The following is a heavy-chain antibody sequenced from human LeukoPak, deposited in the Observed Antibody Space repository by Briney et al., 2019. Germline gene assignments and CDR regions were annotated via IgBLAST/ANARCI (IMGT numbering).Heavy chain of an antibody. V-gene: IGHV1-46*01. CDR3: ARDPIVVVPAYYFDY. J-gene: IGHJ4*02. Sequence: ASVKVSCKASGYTFTSYFMHWVRQAPGQGLEWMGIINPSGGSTSYAQKFQGRVTMTRDTSTSTVYMELSSLRSEDTAVYYCARDPIVVVPAYYFDYWGQGTLVTVSS. D-gene: IGHD2-2*01. CDR2: INPSGGST. CDR1: GYTFTSYF.